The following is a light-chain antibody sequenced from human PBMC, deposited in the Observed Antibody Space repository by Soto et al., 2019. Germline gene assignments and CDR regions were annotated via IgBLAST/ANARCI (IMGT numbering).Light chain of an antibody. CDR3: QQYASSPET. Sequence: EIVLTQSPGSLSLSPGDRATLSCRVSQSVTMNYIAWYQQKPGQAPRLLIYGASSRATGIPDRFRGSGSGTDFTLTISRLEPEDFAVYHCQQYASSPETFGQGTKVEIK. J-gene: IGKJ1*01. CDR2: GAS. CDR1: QSVTMNY. V-gene: IGKV3-20*01.